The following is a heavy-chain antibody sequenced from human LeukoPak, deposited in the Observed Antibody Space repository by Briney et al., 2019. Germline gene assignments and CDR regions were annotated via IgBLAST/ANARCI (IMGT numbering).Heavy chain of an antibody. V-gene: IGHV4-34*01. D-gene: IGHD5-12*01. CDR3: ARASARGYDHRFDP. J-gene: IGHJ5*02. Sequence: SETLSLTCAVYGGSFSGYYWSWIRQPPGKGLEWIGEINHSGSTNYNPSLKSRVTISVDTSKNQFSLMLSSVTAADTAVYYCARASARGYDHRFDPWSQGTLVTVSS. CDR1: GGSFSGYY. CDR2: INHSGST.